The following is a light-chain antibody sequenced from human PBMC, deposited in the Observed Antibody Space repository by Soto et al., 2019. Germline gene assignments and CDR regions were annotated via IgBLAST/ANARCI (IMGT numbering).Light chain of an antibody. CDR2: EVS. J-gene: IGLJ1*01. CDR3: FSFTTDWTHV. V-gene: IGLV2-14*01. Sequence: QAALTQPASVSWSPGHLITIACTGTSSDVGAYNYVSWFQQHPGKAPTLIISEVSNRPSGVSNRFSGSKSGNAASLTISGLQAEEQADYFCFSFTTDWTHVFGTGTKVIVL. CDR1: SSDVGAYNY.